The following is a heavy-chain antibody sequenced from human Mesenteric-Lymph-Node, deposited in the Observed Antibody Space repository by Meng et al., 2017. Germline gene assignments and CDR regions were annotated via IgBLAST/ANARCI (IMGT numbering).Heavy chain of an antibody. Sequence: GSLRLSCAVSGGSISSSNWWSWVRQPPGKGLEWIGEIYHSGSTNYNPSLKSRVTISVDKSKNQFSLKLSSVTAADTAVYYCARSFYDSSGYYYVAPGLDYWGQGTLVTVAS. CDR2: IYHSGST. J-gene: IGHJ4*02. CDR3: ARSFYDSSGYYYVAPGLDY. V-gene: IGHV4-4*02. CDR1: GGSISSSNW. D-gene: IGHD3-22*01.